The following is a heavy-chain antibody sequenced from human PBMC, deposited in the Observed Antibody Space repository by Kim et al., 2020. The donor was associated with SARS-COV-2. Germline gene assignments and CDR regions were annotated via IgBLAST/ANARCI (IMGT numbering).Heavy chain of an antibody. J-gene: IGHJ5*02. D-gene: IGHD2-15*01. CDR1: GGSISSYY. CDR2: IYYSGST. CDR3: ARGYCSSSSCFRRFDP. Sequence: SETLSLTCTVSGGSISSYYWSWIRQPPGKGLEWIGYIYYSGSTNYKPSLKSRVTISVDTSKNQFSLKLSSVTAADTAVYYCARGYCSSSSCFRRFDPWGQGTLVTVSS. V-gene: IGHV4-59*01.